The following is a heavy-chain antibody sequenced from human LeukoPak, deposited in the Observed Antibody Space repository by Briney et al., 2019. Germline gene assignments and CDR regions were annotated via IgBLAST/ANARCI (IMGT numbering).Heavy chain of an antibody. CDR1: GFTFSSYA. V-gene: IGHV3-30-3*01. D-gene: IGHD3-22*01. CDR3: ARDSDSSGPNWFDP. CDR2: ISYDGSNK. Sequence: GGSLLLSCAASGFTFSSYAMHWVRPAPGKGLEWVAVISYDGSNKYYADSVKGRFTISRDNSKNTLYLQMNSLRAEDTAVYYCARDSDSSGPNWFDPWGQGTLVTVSS. J-gene: IGHJ5*02.